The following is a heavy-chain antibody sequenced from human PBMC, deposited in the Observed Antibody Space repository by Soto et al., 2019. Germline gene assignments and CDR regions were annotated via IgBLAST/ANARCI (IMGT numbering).Heavy chain of an antibody. D-gene: IGHD2-21*02. CDR1: GFTFSSYA. J-gene: IGHJ4*02. Sequence: QVQLVESGGGVVQPGRSLRLSCAASGFTFSSYAMHWVRQAPGKGLEWVAVISYDGSNKYYADSVKGRFTISRDNSKNTLYLQMNSLRAEDTAVYYCAREGGVVTPAFDYWGQGTLVTVSS. CDR3: AREGGVVTPAFDY. CDR2: ISYDGSNK. V-gene: IGHV3-30-3*01.